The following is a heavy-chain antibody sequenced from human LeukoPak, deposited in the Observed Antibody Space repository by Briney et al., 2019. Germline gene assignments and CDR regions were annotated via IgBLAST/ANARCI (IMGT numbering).Heavy chain of an antibody. Sequence: ASVKVSCKASGYTFTVYYMHWVRQAPGQGIEWMGWINPKSGGTNYAQKFQGRVTMTRDTSIHTAYMELSRLRSDDTAVYYCAREEYGFDPWGQGTLVTVSS. J-gene: IGHJ5*02. CDR2: INPKSGGT. CDR1: GYTFTVYY. D-gene: IGHD2-2*01. CDR3: AREEYGFDP. V-gene: IGHV1-2*02.